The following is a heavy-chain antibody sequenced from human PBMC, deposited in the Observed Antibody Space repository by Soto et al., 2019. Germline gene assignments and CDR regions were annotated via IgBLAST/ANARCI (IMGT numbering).Heavy chain of an antibody. D-gene: IGHD5-18*01. J-gene: IGHJ6*02. CDR1: GFTFSSYS. Sequence: GGSLRLSCAASGFTFSSYSMNWVRQAPGKGLEWVAVISYDGSNKYYADSVKGRFTISRDNSKNTLYLQMNSLRAEDTAVYYCARDRVRYSYGYRPYLYYGMDVWGQGTTVTVSS. CDR2: ISYDGSNK. V-gene: IGHV3-30*03. CDR3: ARDRVRYSYGYRPYLYYGMDV.